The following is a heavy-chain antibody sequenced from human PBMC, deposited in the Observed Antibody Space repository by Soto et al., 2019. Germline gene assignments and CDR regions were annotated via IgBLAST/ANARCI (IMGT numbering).Heavy chain of an antibody. CDR3: AKQPIAVAGPYYCDY. V-gene: IGHV3-23*01. J-gene: IGHJ4*02. Sequence: EVQLLESGGGLVQPGGSLRLSCAASGFTFSSYAMSWVRQAPGKGLEWVSAISSSGGSTYYADPVKGRFTISRDNSKNTLYLQMNSLRAEDTAVYYCAKQPIAVAGPYYCDYWGQGTLFTVSS. CDR1: GFTFSSYA. D-gene: IGHD6-19*01. CDR2: ISSSGGST.